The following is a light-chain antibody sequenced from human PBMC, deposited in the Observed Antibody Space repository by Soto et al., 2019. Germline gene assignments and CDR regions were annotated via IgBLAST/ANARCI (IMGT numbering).Light chain of an antibody. V-gene: IGKV3-20*01. Sequence: EIVLTQSPGTLSLSPGERATLSCRASQSVSSSYLAWYQQKPGQAPRLLIFGASSRATSIPARFSGSGSGTEFTLTISGLQSEDFAVYYCQQFNNWPQTFGQGTKVDIK. CDR2: GAS. J-gene: IGKJ1*01. CDR3: QQFNNWPQT. CDR1: QSVSSSY.